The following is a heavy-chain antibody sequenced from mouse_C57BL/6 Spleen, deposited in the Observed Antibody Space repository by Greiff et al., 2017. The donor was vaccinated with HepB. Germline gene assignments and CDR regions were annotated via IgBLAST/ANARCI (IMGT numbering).Heavy chain of an antibody. CDR1: GYTFTNYW. D-gene: IGHD2-2*01. V-gene: IGHV1-63*01. CDR2: IYPGGGYT. CDR3: ARDIYYGYEDFYYYAMDY. J-gene: IGHJ4*01. Sequence: VQLVESGAELVRPGTSVKMSCKASGYTFTNYWIGWAKQRPGHGLEWIGDIYPGGGYTNYNEKFKGKATLTVDTSSSTAYMQLSSLTSEDSAVYYCARDIYYGYEDFYYYAMDYWGQGTSVTVSS.